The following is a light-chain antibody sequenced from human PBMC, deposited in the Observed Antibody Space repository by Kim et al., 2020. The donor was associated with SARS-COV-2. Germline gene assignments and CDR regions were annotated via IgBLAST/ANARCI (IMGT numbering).Light chain of an antibody. CDR1: QGIINF. CDR2: AAS. V-gene: IGKV1-27*01. Sequence: GDRVTITCRASQGIINFLAWYQQKAGKNPTLLIYAASTLQSGVPSRFSGSGSETDFTLTISSFQPEDVATYYCQKYNSAPLTFGGGTKVEIK. J-gene: IGKJ4*01. CDR3: QKYNSAPLT.